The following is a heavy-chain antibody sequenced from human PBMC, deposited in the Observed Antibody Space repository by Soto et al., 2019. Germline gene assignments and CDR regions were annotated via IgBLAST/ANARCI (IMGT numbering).Heavy chain of an antibody. V-gene: IGHV3-74*01. CDR3: ARGALGFYYFDY. CDR1: GFTFNNYW. Sequence: GGSLRLSCAASGFTFNNYWIHWVRQAPGKGLVWVSRIKYDATSTNYADSVKGRFSISRDNAKNTVYLQMSSLRGDDTAVYYCARGALGFYYFDYWGQGTLVTVSS. J-gene: IGHJ4*02. CDR2: IKYDATST. D-gene: IGHD3-16*01.